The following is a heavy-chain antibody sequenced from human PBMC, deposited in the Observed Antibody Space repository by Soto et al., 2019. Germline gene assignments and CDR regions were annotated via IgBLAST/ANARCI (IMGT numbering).Heavy chain of an antibody. CDR3: GRGRSGQIVIFY. V-gene: IGHV1-2*02. CDR1: GYTFTGHY. CDR2: IGPESGAT. J-gene: IGHJ4*02. D-gene: IGHD1-26*01. Sequence: ASVKVSCKTSGYTFTGHYIHCVRQAPQQGPEWMGEIGPESGATRYAEKFRGRVTMTMDTSITTVYMELRNLSPDDTAVYYCGRGRSGQIVIFYWGQGTPVTVSS.